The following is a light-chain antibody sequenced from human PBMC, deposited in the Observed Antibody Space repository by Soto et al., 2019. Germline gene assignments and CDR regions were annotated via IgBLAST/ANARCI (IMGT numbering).Light chain of an antibody. V-gene: IGKV3-20*01. J-gene: IGKJ1*01. CDR3: QQYADSPRT. Sequence: EIVLTQSPGTLSLSPGERATLSCRASQSVSNSYFAWYQQRRGQAPRLLIYGVSTRATGIPDRFSGSGSGTDFTLTISRLEPEDFAVYFCQQYADSPRTFGQGTKVEI. CDR1: QSVSNSY. CDR2: GVS.